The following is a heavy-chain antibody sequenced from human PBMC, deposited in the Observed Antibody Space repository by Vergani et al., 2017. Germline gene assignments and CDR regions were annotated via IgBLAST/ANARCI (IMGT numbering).Heavy chain of an antibody. J-gene: IGHJ6*02. Sequence: EVQLLESGGGLVQPGGSLRLSCAASGFTFSSYAMSWVRQAPGKGLEWVSYISSSSSYIYYADSVKGRFTISRDNAKNSLYLQMNSLRAEDTAVYYCARDRYGDYGMDVWGQGTTVTVSS. D-gene: IGHD4-17*01. CDR2: ISSSSSYI. V-gene: IGHV3-21*01. CDR3: ARDRYGDYGMDV. CDR1: GFTFSSYA.